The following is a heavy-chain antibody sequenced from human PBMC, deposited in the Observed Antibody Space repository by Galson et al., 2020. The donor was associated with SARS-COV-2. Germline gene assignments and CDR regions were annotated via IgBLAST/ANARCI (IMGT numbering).Heavy chain of an antibody. CDR2: ISYEGANK. CDR1: GITFSFYA. V-gene: IGHV3-30*01. D-gene: IGHD1-26*01. J-gene: IGHJ4*02. CDR3: ARDSDTGSYGLGDY. Sequence: GESLKISCVASGITFSFYAIHWVRQAPGKGLEWVAVISYEGANKYYADSVKGRFTISRDNSRNTLYLQMNSLRAEDTAVYYCARDSDTGSYGLGDYWGQGTLVTVSP.